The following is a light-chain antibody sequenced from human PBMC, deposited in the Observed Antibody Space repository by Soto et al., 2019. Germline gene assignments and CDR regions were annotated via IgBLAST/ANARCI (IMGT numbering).Light chain of an antibody. Sequence: EIVLTQSPGTLSLSPGGRASLSGSASETVTGKYLAWYQQKAGQAPRLLIFAASNRATGIPDRFSGSGSGTDFTLTISRLEPEDFAVYFCQQYSSPPQTFGQGTKVDIK. J-gene: IGKJ1*01. V-gene: IGKV3-20*01. CDR3: QQYSSPPQT. CDR2: AAS. CDR1: ETVTGKY.